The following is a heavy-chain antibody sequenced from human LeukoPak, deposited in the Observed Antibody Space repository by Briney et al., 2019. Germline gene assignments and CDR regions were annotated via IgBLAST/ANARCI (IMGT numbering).Heavy chain of an antibody. CDR1: GFSFSSYN. Sequence: GGSLRLSCAASGFSFSSYNMNWVRQTPGKGLEWVSYISISSITKYYADSLKGRFTISRDNAKNSLYLQMDSLRDEDTAVYFCARDRSSGYPGSFDYWGQGILVTVSS. D-gene: IGHD3-22*01. J-gene: IGHJ4*02. CDR2: ISISSITK. CDR3: ARDRSSGYPGSFDY. V-gene: IGHV3-48*02.